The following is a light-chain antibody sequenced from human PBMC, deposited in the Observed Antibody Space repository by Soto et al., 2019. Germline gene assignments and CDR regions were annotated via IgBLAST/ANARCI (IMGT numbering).Light chain of an antibody. CDR3: QHRGRWPRT. V-gene: IGKV3-11*01. Sequence: EIVLTQSPATLSLSPGERATLSCRASQSVNAYFAWYQQKPGQAPRLLIYGASNRATGIPVRFSGSGSGTDFTLNISSLEPEDFAVYYCQHRGRWPRTCGQGTKLEIK. CDR2: GAS. CDR1: QSVNAY. J-gene: IGKJ2*01.